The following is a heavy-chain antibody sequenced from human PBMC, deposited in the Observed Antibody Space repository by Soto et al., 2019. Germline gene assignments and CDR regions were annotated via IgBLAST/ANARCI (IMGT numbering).Heavy chain of an antibody. CDR2: ISTYNGDT. V-gene: IGHV1-18*04. D-gene: IGHD5-12*01. CDR1: GYTFTKYG. CDR3: AREPANTSGYRIWLDT. Sequence: ASVKVSCKASGYTFTKYGITWVRQAPGQGLECLGRISTYNGDTNFAQKFQGRITMTRDTSSSTAYMDLRSLTSDDTAVYYCAREPANTSGYRIWLDTPSQGTLVTVYS. J-gene: IGHJ5*02.